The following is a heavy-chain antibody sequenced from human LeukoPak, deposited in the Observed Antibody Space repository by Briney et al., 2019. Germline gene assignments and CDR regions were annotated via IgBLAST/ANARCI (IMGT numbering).Heavy chain of an antibody. D-gene: IGHD3-22*01. CDR2: IYYSGST. Sequence: KPSETLSLTCTVSGGSISSSGYYWGWIRQPPGKGLEWIGSIYYSGSTYYNPSHKSRVTISVDTPKNQFSLKLSSVTAADTAVYYCAGGYDSSGYYPYYYYGMDVWGQGTTVTVSS. J-gene: IGHJ6*02. CDR3: AGGYDSSGYYPYYYYGMDV. V-gene: IGHV4-39*07. CDR1: GGSISSSGYY.